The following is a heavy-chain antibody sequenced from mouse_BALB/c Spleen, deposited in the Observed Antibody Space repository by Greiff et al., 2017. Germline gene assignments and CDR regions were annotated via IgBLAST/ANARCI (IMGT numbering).Heavy chain of an antibody. V-gene: IGHV1-69*02. CDR1: GYTFTSYW. Sequence: QVQLQQPGAELVKPGASVKLSFKASGYTFTSYWMHWVKQRPGQGLEWIGEIDPSDSYTNYNQKFKGKATLTVDKSSSTAYMQLSSLTSEDSAVYYCARWGPFAYWGQGTLVTVSA. CDR2: IDPSDSYT. CDR3: ARWGPFAY. J-gene: IGHJ3*01.